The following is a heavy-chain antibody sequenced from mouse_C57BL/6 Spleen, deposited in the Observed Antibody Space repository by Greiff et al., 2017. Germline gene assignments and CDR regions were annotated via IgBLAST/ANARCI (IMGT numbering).Heavy chain of an antibody. Sequence: QVQLQQSGPELVKPGASVKISCKASGYAFSSSWMNWVKQRPGKGLEWIGRIYPGDGDTNYNGKFKGKATLTADKSSSTAYMQLSSLTSEDSAVYYCAPNWERFAYWGQGTLVTVSA. J-gene: IGHJ3*01. CDR1: GYAFSSSW. V-gene: IGHV1-82*01. CDR2: IYPGDGDT. D-gene: IGHD4-1*01. CDR3: APNWERFAY.